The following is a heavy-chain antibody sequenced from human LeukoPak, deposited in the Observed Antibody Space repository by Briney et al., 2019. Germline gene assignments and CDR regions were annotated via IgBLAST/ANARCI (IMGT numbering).Heavy chain of an antibody. J-gene: IGHJ6*03. V-gene: IGHV1-69*05. D-gene: IGHD6-13*01. CDR3: ARGRGYSSSWHTYYYYYMDV. CDR2: IIPIFDRP. CDR1: GGRFKSYG. Sequence: ASVKVSCKTIGGRFKSYGFSWVRQAPGQGLEWMGGIIPIFDRPNYAQKFEGRVTITRNTSISTAYMELSSLRSEDTAVYYCARGRGYSSSWHTYYYYYMDVWGKGTTVTVSS.